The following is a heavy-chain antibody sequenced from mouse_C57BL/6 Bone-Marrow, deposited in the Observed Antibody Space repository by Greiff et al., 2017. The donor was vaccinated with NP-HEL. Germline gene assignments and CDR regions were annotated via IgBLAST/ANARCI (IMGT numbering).Heavy chain of an antibody. J-gene: IGHJ2*01. CDR2: IYPRSGNT. CDR1: GYTFTSYG. V-gene: IGHV1-81*01. CDR3: ARVRGYARYYFDY. Sequence: VQLQQSGAELARPGASVKLSCKASGYTFTSYGISWVKQRTGQGLEWIGEIYPRSGNTYYNEKFKGKATLTADKSSSTAYMELRRLTSEDSSVYFCARVRGYARYYFDYWGQGTTLPVSS. D-gene: IGHD2-2*01.